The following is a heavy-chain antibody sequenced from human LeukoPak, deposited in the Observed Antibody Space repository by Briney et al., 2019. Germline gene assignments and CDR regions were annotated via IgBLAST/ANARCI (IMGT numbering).Heavy chain of an antibody. CDR3: ARDDGRVPAATYAFDI. CDR2: IVGRGTDT. J-gene: IGHJ3*02. V-gene: IGHV3-23*01. Sequence: PGGSLRLSCAASGFTFSSYGMNWVRQAPGKGLEWVSAIVGRGTDTYYADSVKGRFTISRDNSKNTLYLEMNSLRAEDTAVYYCARDDGRVPAATYAFDIWGQGTMVTVSS. D-gene: IGHD2-2*01. CDR1: GFTFSSYG.